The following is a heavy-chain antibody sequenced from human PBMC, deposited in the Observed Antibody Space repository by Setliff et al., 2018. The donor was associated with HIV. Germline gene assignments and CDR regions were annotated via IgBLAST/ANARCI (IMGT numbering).Heavy chain of an antibody. Sequence: PGGSLRLSCVGSGFRFSSYSLSWVRQAPGKGLEWIAYIYGTNNIIVDSVRGRFTISRDNDKNSVYLQMNSLRPEDTAIYFCARREYIYVPRAFDLWGQGTVVTVSS. J-gene: IGHJ3*01. CDR3: ARREYIYVPRAFDL. D-gene: IGHD5-18*01. CDR2: IYGTNNII. V-gene: IGHV3-48*01. CDR1: GFRFSSYS.